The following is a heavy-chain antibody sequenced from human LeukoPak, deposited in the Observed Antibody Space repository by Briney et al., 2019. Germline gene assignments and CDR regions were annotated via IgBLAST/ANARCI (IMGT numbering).Heavy chain of an antibody. D-gene: IGHD2-21*02. CDR1: GGSISSGDYH. V-gene: IGHV4-30-4*01. CDR2: IYYSGST. Sequence: SETLSLTCTVSGGSISSGDYHWSWIRQPPGKGLEWIGYIYYSGSTYYNPSLKSRVTISVDTSKNQFSLKLSSVTAADTAVYYCARAGRKVTSWFDPWGQGTLVTVSS. J-gene: IGHJ5*02. CDR3: ARAGRKVTSWFDP.